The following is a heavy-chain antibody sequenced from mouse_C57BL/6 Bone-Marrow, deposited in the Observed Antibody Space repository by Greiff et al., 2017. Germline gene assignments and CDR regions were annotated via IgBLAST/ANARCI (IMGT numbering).Heavy chain of an antibody. CDR2: INPGSGGT. CDR1: GYAFTNYL. Sequence: VKLMESGAELVRPGTSVKVSCKASGYAFTNYLIEWVKQRPGQGLEWIGVINPGSGGTNYNEKFKGKATLTADKSSSTAYMQLSSLTSEDSAVYFCARRSYYYGSSYLYYYAMDYWGQGTSVTVSS. D-gene: IGHD1-1*01. V-gene: IGHV1-54*01. CDR3: ARRSYYYGSSYLYYYAMDY. J-gene: IGHJ4*01.